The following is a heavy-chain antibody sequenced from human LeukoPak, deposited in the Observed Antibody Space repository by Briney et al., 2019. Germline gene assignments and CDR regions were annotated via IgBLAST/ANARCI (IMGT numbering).Heavy chain of an antibody. CDR1: GFTFSYYW. Sequence: GGSLRLSCAASGFTFSYYWMSWIRQAPGKGLEWVANIKQDGSDLYYVDSVKGRFTISRDNAKTSLFLQMDSLRPEDTAVYYCVRDLMCAGASCYRAPRADDYLDYWGQGTLVTVSS. CDR2: IKQDGSDL. D-gene: IGHD2-2*01. J-gene: IGHJ4*02. V-gene: IGHV3-7*01. CDR3: VRDLMCAGASCYRAPRADDYLDY.